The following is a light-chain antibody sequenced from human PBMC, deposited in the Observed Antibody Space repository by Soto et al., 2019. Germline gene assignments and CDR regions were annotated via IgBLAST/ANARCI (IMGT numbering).Light chain of an antibody. J-gene: IGLJ2*01. Sequence: SYELTQPPSVSVSPGQTARITCSGDSLPKQFAYWYQQKPDQAPVVVMYKDTERPSGIPERFSGSSSGTTATLTIRGVQAEDEADYYCQSADSSGTLVIFGGGTKLTVL. CDR1: SLPKQF. CDR3: QSADSSGTLVI. V-gene: IGLV3-25*03. CDR2: KDT.